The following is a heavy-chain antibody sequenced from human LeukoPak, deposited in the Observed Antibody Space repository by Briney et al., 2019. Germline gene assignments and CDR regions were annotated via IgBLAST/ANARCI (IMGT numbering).Heavy chain of an antibody. CDR3: ARQIHMSWFDL. CDR1: GYTFTRYY. CDR2: INPSGAST. D-gene: IGHD5-18*01. J-gene: IGHJ5*02. Sequence: GASVKVSCKASGYTFTRYYMHWVRQAPGQGGGLMGIINPSGASTSSAQKFPGRLTMTRDTSTSTVYMELSSLSSDDTAVYYCARQIHMSWFDLWGQGTLVTVSS. V-gene: IGHV1-46*01.